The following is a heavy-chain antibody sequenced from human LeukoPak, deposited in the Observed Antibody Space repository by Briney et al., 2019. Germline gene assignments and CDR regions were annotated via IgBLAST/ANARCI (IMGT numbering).Heavy chain of an antibody. V-gene: IGHV3-23*01. J-gene: IGHJ6*03. CDR1: GFTFSSYA. Sequence: PGGSLRLSCAASGFTFSSYAMSWVRQAPGKGLEWVSAISGSGGSTYYADSVKGRFTISRDNSKNTLYLQMNSLRAEDTAVYYCAKDSSLYYHYYMDVWGKGTTVTVSS. CDR2: ISGSGGST. CDR3: AKDSSLYYHYYMDV.